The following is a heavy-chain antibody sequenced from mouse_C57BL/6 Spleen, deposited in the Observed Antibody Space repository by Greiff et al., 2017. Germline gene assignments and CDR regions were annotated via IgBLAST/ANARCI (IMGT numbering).Heavy chain of an antibody. CDR2: IYPGGCYT. CDR3: ALDSSATGFAY. J-gene: IGHJ3*01. Sequence: QVQLQQSGAELVRPGTSVKMSCKASGYTFTNYWLGWAKQRPGHGLEWIGVIYPGGCYTNSNEKFKGKATLTADKSSSTAYMQFSSLTSEDSAIYYCALDSSATGFAYWGQGTLVTVSA. D-gene: IGHD3-2*01. CDR1: GYTFTNYW. V-gene: IGHV1-63*01.